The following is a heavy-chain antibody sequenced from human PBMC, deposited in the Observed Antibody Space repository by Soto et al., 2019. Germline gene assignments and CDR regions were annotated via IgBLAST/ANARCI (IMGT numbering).Heavy chain of an antibody. D-gene: IGHD2-15*01. V-gene: IGHV4-30-2*01. Sequence: QLQLQESGSGLVKPSQTLSLTCAVSGGSISSAGFSWSWIRQPPGKGLEWIGFIYESGTTYYNPSLKSRVTISVDRSKKRFSLKMDSVTAADTAVYYCARGDSNSYSADWFDPWGRGTLVTVSS. CDR2: IYESGTT. CDR1: GGSISSAGFS. CDR3: ARGDSNSYSADWFDP. J-gene: IGHJ5*02.